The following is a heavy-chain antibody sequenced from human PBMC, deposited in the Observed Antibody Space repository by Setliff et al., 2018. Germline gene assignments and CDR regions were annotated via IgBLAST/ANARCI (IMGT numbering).Heavy chain of an antibody. J-gene: IGHJ3*02. CDR1: GLTFSRYA. D-gene: IGHD2-21*02. CDR2: ISSTGIPI. CDR3: VKDPSVYGADSGSI. V-gene: IGHV3-64D*09. Sequence: GSLRLSCSASGLTFSRYAMRWVRQAPGKGLESVSAISSTGIPIYYADSVKARFSISRDDAKNTLYLQMTSLRADDTAVYYCVKDPSVYGADSGSIWGQGTMVTVSS.